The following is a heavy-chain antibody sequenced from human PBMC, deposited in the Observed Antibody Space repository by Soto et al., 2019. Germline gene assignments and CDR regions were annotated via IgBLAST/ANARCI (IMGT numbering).Heavy chain of an antibody. CDR1: GGSISSSSYY. CDR3: ARLSTYYGDYVGGNWFDP. D-gene: IGHD4-17*01. CDR2: IYYSGST. V-gene: IGHV4-39*01. J-gene: IGHJ5*02. Sequence: PSETLSLTCTVSGGSISSSSYYWGWIRQPPGKGLEWIGSIYYSGSTYYNPSLKSRVTISVDTSKNQFSLKLSSVTAADTAVYYCARLSTYYGDYVGGNWFDPWGQGTLVTVSS.